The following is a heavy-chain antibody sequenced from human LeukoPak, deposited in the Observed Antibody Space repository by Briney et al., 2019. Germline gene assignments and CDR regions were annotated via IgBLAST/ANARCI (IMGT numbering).Heavy chain of an antibody. CDR3: ARAAYSSSQYFQH. D-gene: IGHD6-13*01. Sequence: ASVKVSCMASGGTFSSYAISWVRQAPGQGLEWMGRIIPIFGTANYAQKFQGRVTITTDESTSTAYMELSSLRSEDTAVYYCARAAYSSSQYFQHWGQGILVTVSS. V-gene: IGHV1-69*05. CDR1: GGTFSSYA. CDR2: IIPIFGTA. J-gene: IGHJ1*01.